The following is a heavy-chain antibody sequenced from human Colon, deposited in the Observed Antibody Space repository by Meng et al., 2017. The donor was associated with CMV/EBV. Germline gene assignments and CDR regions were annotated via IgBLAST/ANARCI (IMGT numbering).Heavy chain of an antibody. J-gene: IGHJ4*02. D-gene: IGHD3-10*01. V-gene: IGHV3-48*04. Sequence: GESLKISCVGSGFTLSSYTMNWVRQAPGKGLEWVASITTSSNVINYADSVKGRFTISRDNAKSSVFLQMNNLRAEDTAVYYCARRNHYYLVTDNGPFDLWGQGTLVTVSS. CDR1: GFTLSSYT. CDR2: ITTSSNVI. CDR3: ARRNHYYLVTDNGPFDL.